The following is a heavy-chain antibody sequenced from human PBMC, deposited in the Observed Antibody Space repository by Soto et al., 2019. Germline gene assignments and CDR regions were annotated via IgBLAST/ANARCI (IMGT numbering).Heavy chain of an antibody. Sequence: SGPTLVNPTQTLTLTCTFSGFSLSTKTVGVSWIRQPPGKALEWFAVIYWDDDKRYSPSLENRLTIIKDISRNQVVLTMTNVDPVDTATYFCSHVLGYCSSVTCYHSVDYMDVWGKGTTVTVSS. CDR1: GFSLSTKTVG. D-gene: IGHD2-15*01. CDR2: IYWDDDK. V-gene: IGHV2-5*02. CDR3: SHVLGYCSSVTCYHSVDYMDV. J-gene: IGHJ6*03.